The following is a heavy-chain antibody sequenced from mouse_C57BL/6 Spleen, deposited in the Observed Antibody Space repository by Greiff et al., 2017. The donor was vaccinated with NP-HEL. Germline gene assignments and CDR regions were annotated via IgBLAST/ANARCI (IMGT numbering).Heavy chain of an antibody. J-gene: IGHJ1*03. V-gene: IGHV5-17*01. CDR3: ARKDYGDWYFDV. Sequence: DVMLVESGGGLVKPGGSLKLSCAASGFTFSDYGMHWVRQAPEKGLEWVAYISSGSSTIDYADTVKGRFTISRDNAKNTLFLQMTSLRSEDTAMYYCARKDYGDWYFDVWGTGTTVTVSS. D-gene: IGHD2-4*01. CDR2: ISSGSSTI. CDR1: GFTFSDYG.